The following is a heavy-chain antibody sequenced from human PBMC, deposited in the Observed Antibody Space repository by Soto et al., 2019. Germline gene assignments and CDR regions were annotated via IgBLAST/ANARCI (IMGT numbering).Heavy chain of an antibody. Sequence: VQLVQSGAEVRKPGASVKVSCKASGYTFTAFHMHWVRQAPGQGLEWMGWINPDSGDSEYGQKCQGRFTPTKDTSITTAYMELSRLTSDDTAIYYCARVRYGDFAYQYWGQGTPVSVSS. CDR2: INPDSGDS. J-gene: IGHJ4*02. CDR3: ARVRYGDFAYQY. V-gene: IGHV1-2*02. CDR1: GYTFTAFH. D-gene: IGHD4-17*01.